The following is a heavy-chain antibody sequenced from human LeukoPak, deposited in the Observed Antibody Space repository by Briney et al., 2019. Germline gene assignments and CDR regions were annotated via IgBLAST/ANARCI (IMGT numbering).Heavy chain of an antibody. V-gene: IGHV1-69*06. D-gene: IGHD5-18*01. CDR2: IIPIFGTA. Sequence: GASVKVSCKASGGTFSSYAISWVRQAPGQGLEWMGGIIPIFGTANYAQKFQGRVTITADKSTSTAYMELSSLRSEDTAVYYCARVLWGTAMVPRFDYWGQGTLVTVSS. CDR3: ARVLWGTAMVPRFDY. CDR1: GGTFSSYA. J-gene: IGHJ4*02.